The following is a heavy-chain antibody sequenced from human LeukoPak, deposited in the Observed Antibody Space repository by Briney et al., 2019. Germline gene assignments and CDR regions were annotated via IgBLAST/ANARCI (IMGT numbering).Heavy chain of an antibody. D-gene: IGHD1-26*01. CDR1: GFTFSSYA. CDR2: ISSDGSNK. CDR3: ARGRRTLIVGATRNAFDV. Sequence: GGSLRLSCAASGFTFSSYAMHWVRQAPGKGLEWVAFISSDGSNKYYADSVKGRFSISRDNSKNTLYLQMNSLRPEDTAVYYCARGRRTLIVGATRNAFDVWGQGAIVTVSS. J-gene: IGHJ3*01. V-gene: IGHV3-30*04.